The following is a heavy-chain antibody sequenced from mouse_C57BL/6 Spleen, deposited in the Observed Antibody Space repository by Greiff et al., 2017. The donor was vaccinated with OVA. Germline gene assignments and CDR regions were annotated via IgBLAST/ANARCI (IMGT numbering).Heavy chain of an antibody. J-gene: IGHJ4*01. CDR3: ARSGSNYDYAMDY. CDR2: IYPGSGST. D-gene: IGHD2-5*01. Sequence: QVHVKQPGAELVKPGASVKMSCKASGYTFTSYWITWVKQRPGQGLEWIGDIYPGSGSTNYNEKFKSKATLTVDTSSSTAYMQLSSLTSEDSAVYYCARSGSNYDYAMDYWGQGTSVTVSS. CDR1: GYTFTSYW. V-gene: IGHV1-55*01.